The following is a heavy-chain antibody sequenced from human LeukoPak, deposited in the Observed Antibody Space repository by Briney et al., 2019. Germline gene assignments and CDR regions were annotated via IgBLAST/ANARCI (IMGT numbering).Heavy chain of an antibody. CDR3: ARQKKYSTSWYLDY. D-gene: IGHD6-13*01. Sequence: GESLKICCKGSGYSFTSYCIGWVRQMPGKGLEWMGVIYPGDSDTRYRPCFQGQVTISADKSISTAYQQWSSLRASDTAMYYCARQKKYSTSWYLDYWGQGTLVTVSS. CDR1: GYSFTSYC. V-gene: IGHV5-51*01. CDR2: IYPGDSDT. J-gene: IGHJ4*02.